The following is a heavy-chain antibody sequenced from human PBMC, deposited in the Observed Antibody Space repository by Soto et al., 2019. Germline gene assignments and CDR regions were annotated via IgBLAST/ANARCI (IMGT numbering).Heavy chain of an antibody. Sequence: EVQLVESGGGLVQPGGSLRLSCAPSGFTFSMYWMHWVRQVPGKGPEWVSRINDDGISTNYEDSVKGRFTISRDNAKNTLYLQMHAMRVEDTSVYYCTRGPRSTSTGTGAFWGQGTLVTVSS. CDR1: GFTFSMYW. V-gene: IGHV3-74*01. D-gene: IGHD1-1*01. CDR2: INDDGIST. CDR3: TRGPRSTSTGTGAF. J-gene: IGHJ4*02.